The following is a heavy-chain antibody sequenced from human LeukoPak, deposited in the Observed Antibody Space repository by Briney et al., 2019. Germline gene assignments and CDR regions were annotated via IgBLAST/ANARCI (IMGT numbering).Heavy chain of an antibody. V-gene: IGHV3-23*01. J-gene: IGHJ3*02. CDR2: ISTSGRST. CDR1: GFTFRSCA. Sequence: PGGSLRLSCAASGFTFRSCAMSWVRQAPGKGLEWLSGISTSGRSTYYAASVKGRFTTSRDNSKNTLFLQMNSLRAEDTAVYYCAKGLNAYGSGSYSHLDAFDIWGQGTMVTVSS. CDR3: AKGLNAYGSGSYSHLDAFDI. D-gene: IGHD3-10*01.